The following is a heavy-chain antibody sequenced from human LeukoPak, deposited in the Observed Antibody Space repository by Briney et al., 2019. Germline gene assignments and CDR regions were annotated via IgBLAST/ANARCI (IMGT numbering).Heavy chain of an antibody. Sequence: PSETLSLTCTVSGGSFSSGSYYWSWLRQPPGKGLECIGYIYYSGRTNYNPSLKSRVTISVDTSKNQFSLKLSSVTVADTAVYYCARVDPTREYYFDYWGQGTLVTVSS. V-gene: IGHV4-61*01. CDR1: GGSFSSGSYY. J-gene: IGHJ4*02. D-gene: IGHD2-2*01. CDR2: IYYSGRT. CDR3: ARVDPTREYYFDY.